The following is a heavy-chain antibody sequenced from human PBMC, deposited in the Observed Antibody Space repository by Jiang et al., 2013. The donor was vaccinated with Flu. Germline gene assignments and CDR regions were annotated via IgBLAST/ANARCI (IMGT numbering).Heavy chain of an antibody. D-gene: IGHD6-13*01. CDR2: IYPGDSDT. CDR1: GYSFTNYW. Sequence: KISCKGSGYSFTNYWIGWVRQMPGKGLEWMGIIYPGDSDTRYSPSFQGQVTISADKSISTAYLQWSSLKASDTAMYYCATTSSSWYNAFDYWGQGTLVTVSS. CDR3: ATTSSSWYNAFDY. V-gene: IGHV5-51*01. J-gene: IGHJ4*02.